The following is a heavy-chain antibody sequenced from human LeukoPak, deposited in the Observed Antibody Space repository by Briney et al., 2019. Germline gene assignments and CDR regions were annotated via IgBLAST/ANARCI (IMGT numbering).Heavy chain of an antibody. CDR2: ISGSGGST. J-gene: IGHJ1*01. D-gene: IGHD2-2*01. Sequence: GGSLRLSCAASGFTFSSYAMSWVHQAPGKGLEWVSAISGSGGSTYYADSVKGRFTISRDNSKNTLYLQMNSLRAEDTAVYYCARYCSSTSCYSVWGQGTLVTVSS. CDR1: GFTFSSYA. V-gene: IGHV3-23*01. CDR3: ARYCSSTSCYSV.